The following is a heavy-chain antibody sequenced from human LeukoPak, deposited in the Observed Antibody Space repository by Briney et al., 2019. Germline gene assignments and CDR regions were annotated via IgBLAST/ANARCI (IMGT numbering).Heavy chain of an antibody. CDR2: IIPIFGTA. Sequence: SVKVSCKASGGTFSSYAISWVRQAPGQGLEWMGGIIPIFGTANYAQKFQGRVTITADESTSTAYMELSSLRSEDTAVCYCARGFVRTTVYMDVWGKGTTVTISS. J-gene: IGHJ6*03. CDR1: GGTFSSYA. CDR3: ARGFVRTTVYMDV. D-gene: IGHD3-10*02. V-gene: IGHV1-69*01.